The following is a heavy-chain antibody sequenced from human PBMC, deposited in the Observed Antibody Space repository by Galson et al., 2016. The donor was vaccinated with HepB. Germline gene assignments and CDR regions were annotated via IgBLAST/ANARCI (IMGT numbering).Heavy chain of an antibody. CDR1: GFTFSGVW. D-gene: IGHD2-21*02. CDR2: INPDGSQK. V-gene: IGHV3-7*03. J-gene: IGHJ4*02. Sequence: SLRLSCAASGFTFSGVWMGWVRQAPGKGLESVAKINPDGSQKYYVDSVKGRFTISRDNAKNSLYLQTNSLRAEDTAVFYCATERWWRLDHWGQGTSVTVSS. CDR3: ATERWWRLDH.